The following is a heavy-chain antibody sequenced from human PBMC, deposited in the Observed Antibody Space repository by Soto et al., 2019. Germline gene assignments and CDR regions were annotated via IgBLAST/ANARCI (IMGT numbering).Heavy chain of an antibody. CDR1: GGSISSYY. CDR2: IYYSGST. J-gene: IGHJ5*02. CDR3: ARWLVGRGNWFDP. D-gene: IGHD6-19*01. Sequence: PSETLSLTCTVSGGSISSYYWSWIRQPPGKGLEWIGYIYYSGSTNYNPSLKSRVTISVDTSKNQFSLKLSSVTAADTAVYYCARWLVGRGNWFDPSGQGTLVTVSS. V-gene: IGHV4-59*01.